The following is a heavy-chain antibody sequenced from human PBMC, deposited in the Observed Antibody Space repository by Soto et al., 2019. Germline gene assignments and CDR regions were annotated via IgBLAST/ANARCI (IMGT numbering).Heavy chain of an antibody. J-gene: IGHJ2*01. V-gene: IGHV1-46*01. D-gene: IGHD4-17*01. Sequence: QVQLVQSGAEVKKPGASVKVSCKASGYTFATYYMHWVRQAPGQGLEWMGIISPTGGSTTYAQKVQGRVTMTRDTSTSTVYMDLSSLRSEDTAVYFCAMTTVTNTYFDLWGRGTLVTVSS. CDR2: ISPTGGST. CDR1: GYTFATYY. CDR3: AMTTVTNTYFDL.